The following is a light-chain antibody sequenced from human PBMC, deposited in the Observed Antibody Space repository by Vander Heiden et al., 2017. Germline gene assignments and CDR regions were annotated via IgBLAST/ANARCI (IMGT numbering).Light chain of an antibody. CDR1: SSDVGGYNY. CDR3: SSYTSSSFGV. J-gene: IGLJ2*01. V-gene: IGLV2-14*01. Sequence: QSALTQPASVSGSPGQSITISCTGTSSDVGGYNYVSWYQQHPGNAPKRMIYEVSNRPSGVSNRFSGSKSGTTASLTISGLQAEDDADYYCSSYTSSSFGVFGGGTKLTVL. CDR2: EVS.